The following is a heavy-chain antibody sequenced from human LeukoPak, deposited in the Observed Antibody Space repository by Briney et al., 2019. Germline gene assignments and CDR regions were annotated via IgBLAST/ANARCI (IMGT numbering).Heavy chain of an antibody. J-gene: IGHJ6*02. Sequence: SETLSLTCAVYGGSFSGYYWSWIRQPPGKGLEWIGEINHSGSTNYNPSLKSRVTISVDTSKNQFSLKLSSVTAADTAVYYFAREVVAAASMDVWGQGTTVTVSS. CDR1: GGSFSGYY. D-gene: IGHD6-13*01. V-gene: IGHV4-34*01. CDR2: INHSGST. CDR3: AREVVAAASMDV.